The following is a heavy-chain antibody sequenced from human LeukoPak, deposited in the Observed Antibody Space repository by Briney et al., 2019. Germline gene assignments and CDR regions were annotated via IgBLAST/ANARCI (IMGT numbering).Heavy chain of an antibody. D-gene: IGHD6-13*01. Sequence: GGSLRLSCAASGFTFSSYAMSWVRQAPGKGLEWVSGISDSGESTYYADFVKGRFTISRDNSKNTLYLQMNRLRAEDTAVYYCAKTWRHSSSWIDYWGQGTLVTVSS. CDR3: AKTWRHSSSWIDY. CDR1: GFTFSSYA. CDR2: ISDSGEST. J-gene: IGHJ4*02. V-gene: IGHV3-23*01.